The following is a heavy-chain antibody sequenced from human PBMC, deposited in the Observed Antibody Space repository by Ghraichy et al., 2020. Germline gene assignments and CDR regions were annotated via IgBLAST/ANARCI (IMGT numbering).Heavy chain of an antibody. CDR2: ISTSSTI. J-gene: IGHJ4*02. CDR1: GFTFSTYN. D-gene: IGHD3-22*01. Sequence: GGSLRLSCAASGFTFSTYNMNWVRQAPGKGLEWVSYISTSSTIYYADSVKGRFTISRDNAKNSLYLQMNSLRDEDTAVYYCTRQWFQQGAFDYWGQGTLVTVSS. V-gene: IGHV3-48*02. CDR3: TRQWFQQGAFDY.